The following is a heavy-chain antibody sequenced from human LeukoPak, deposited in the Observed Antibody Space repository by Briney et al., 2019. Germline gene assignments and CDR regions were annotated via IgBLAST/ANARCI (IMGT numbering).Heavy chain of an antibody. CDR2: ISAYNSNT. CDR1: GYTFTSYG. J-gene: IGHJ4*02. V-gene: IGHV1-18*01. Sequence: ASVKVSCKASGYTFTSYGINWVRQAPGQGLEWMGWISAYNSNTHYAQKLQGRVTMTTDTSTSTAYMEVRSLRSDDTAVYYCARDAPYSSGHPQDYWGQGTLVTVSS. D-gene: IGHD6-19*01. CDR3: ARDAPYSSGHPQDY.